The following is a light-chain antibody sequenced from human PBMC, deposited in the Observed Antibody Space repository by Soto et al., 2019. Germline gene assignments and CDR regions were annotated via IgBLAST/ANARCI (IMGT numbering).Light chain of an antibody. J-gene: IGLJ3*02. Sequence: QSVLTQSPSASASLGASVKLTCTLSSGLSNYAIAWHQQQPEKGPRYLMKLNSDGSHSKGDGIPDRFSGSSSGAERYLTISSLQSEDEADYYCQTWGTGPWVFGRGTKLTVL. CDR2: LNSDGSH. V-gene: IGLV4-69*01. CDR1: SGLSNYA. CDR3: QTWGTGPWV.